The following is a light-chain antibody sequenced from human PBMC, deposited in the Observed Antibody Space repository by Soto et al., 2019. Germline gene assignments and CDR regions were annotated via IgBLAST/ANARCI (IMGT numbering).Light chain of an antibody. CDR3: QQYNSWLWT. V-gene: IGKV3-20*01. CDR2: GAS. Sequence: EIVLTQSPGILSLSPGERATLSCRASQSVSNDFLAWYQQKPGQAPRLLIYGASTRATDVPDRFSGSGSGADFTLIISSLQSEDSAVYYCQQYNSWLWTFGQGTKVDIK. J-gene: IGKJ1*01. CDR1: QSVSNDF.